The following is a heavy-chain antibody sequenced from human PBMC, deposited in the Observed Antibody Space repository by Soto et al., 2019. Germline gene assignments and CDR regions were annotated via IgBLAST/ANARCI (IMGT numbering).Heavy chain of an antibody. J-gene: IGHJ6*02. V-gene: IGHV1-2*02. Sequence: AASVKVSCKASGYTFTGSYLHWVRQAPGQGLEWMGWINPNSGGANSVQKFQGRVTMTRDTSISTAYMELSRLTSDDTAVYCCARWGELHYYYYGLDVWGQGTTVTVSS. CDR2: INPNSGGA. CDR1: GYTFTGSY. D-gene: IGHD1-26*01. CDR3: ARWGELHYYYYGLDV.